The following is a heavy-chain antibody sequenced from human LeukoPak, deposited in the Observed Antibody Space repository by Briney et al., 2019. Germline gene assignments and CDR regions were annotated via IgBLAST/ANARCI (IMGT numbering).Heavy chain of an antibody. CDR3: ARGHRTSSAYHCNAMDV. CDR1: GGSIGSGSYW. J-gene: IGHJ6*02. CDR2: HYYCGNT. V-gene: IGHV4-31*03. Sequence: SETLSLTCTVSGGSIGSGSYWWSWIRQHPERGLEWIGYHYYCGNTYYNPSLKSRVSISVDTSKNQLSLTLTSVTAADTAVYYCARGHRTSSAYHCNAMDVWGQGTTVTVSS. D-gene: IGHD2-8*01.